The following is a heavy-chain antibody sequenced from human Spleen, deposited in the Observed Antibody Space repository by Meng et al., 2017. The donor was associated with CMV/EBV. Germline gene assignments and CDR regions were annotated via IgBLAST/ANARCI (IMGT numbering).Heavy chain of an antibody. CDR2: IYYSGST. Sequence: SETLSLTCTVSGGSVSSGSYYWSWIRQPPGKGLEWIGYIYYSGSTNYNPSLKSRVTISVDTSKNQFSLKLGSVTAADTAVYYCARDRWKGYYGMDVWGQGTTVTVSS. V-gene: IGHV4-61*01. CDR1: GGSVSSGSYY. CDR3: ARDRWKGYYGMDV. D-gene: IGHD1-1*01. J-gene: IGHJ6*02.